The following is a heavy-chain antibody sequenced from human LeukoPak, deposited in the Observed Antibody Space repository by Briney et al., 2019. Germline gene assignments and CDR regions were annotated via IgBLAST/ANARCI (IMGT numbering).Heavy chain of an antibody. Sequence: ASVKVSCKTSGYTFSDFYIHWVRQAPGQGLEWMGWINPKTGGITYSQKFKGRVTMTRDTSLNTAHMEVTGLTFGDTAVYYCAREWGPNYVQGWFDPWGQGTLVTVSS. CDR3: AREWGPNYVQGWFDP. J-gene: IGHJ5*02. CDR1: GYTFSDFY. D-gene: IGHD3-10*02. V-gene: IGHV1-2*02. CDR2: INPKTGGI.